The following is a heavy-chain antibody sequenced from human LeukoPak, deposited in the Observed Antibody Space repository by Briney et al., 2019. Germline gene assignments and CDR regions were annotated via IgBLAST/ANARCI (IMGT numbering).Heavy chain of an antibody. CDR2: INHSGST. Sequence: PSETLSLTCAVYGGSFSGYYWSWIRQPPGKGLEWIGEINHSGSTNYNPSLKSRVTISVDTSKNQFSLKLSSVTAADTAVYYCASRIPASHSSGYRTDWGQGTLVTVSS. J-gene: IGHJ4*02. V-gene: IGHV4-34*01. D-gene: IGHD3-22*01. CDR1: GGSFSGYY. CDR3: ASRIPASHSSGYRTD.